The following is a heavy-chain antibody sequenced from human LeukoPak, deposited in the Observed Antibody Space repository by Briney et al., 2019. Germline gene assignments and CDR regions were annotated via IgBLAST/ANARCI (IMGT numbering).Heavy chain of an antibody. Sequence: TGGSLRLSCAASGFTFSSYSMNRVRQAPGKGLEWVSSISSSSSYIYYADSVKGRFTISRDNAKNSLYLQMNSLRAEDTAVYYCARFALKTPPTDWGQGTLVTVSS. CDR3: ARFALKTPPTD. V-gene: IGHV3-21*01. J-gene: IGHJ4*02. CDR1: GFTFSSYS. CDR2: ISSSSSYI.